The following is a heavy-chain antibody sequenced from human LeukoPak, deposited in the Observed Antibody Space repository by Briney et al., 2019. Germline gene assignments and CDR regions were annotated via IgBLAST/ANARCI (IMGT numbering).Heavy chain of an antibody. Sequence: GSLRLSCAASGFTFDNYAMYWVRQVPGKGLEWVSLINWDGGSTYYADSVKGRFTISRDNRKNSLYLQMNTLRAEDTAFYYCARGKSSSLDPIDYWGQGTLVTVSS. CDR3: ARGKSSSLDPIDY. CDR2: INWDGGST. J-gene: IGHJ4*02. V-gene: IGHV3-43D*03. CDR1: GFTFDNYA. D-gene: IGHD6-13*01.